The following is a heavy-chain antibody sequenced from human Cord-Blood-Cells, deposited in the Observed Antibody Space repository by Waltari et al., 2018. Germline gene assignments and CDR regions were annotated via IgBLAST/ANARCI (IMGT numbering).Heavy chain of an antibody. CDR1: GGAFTSHA. J-gene: IGHJ4*02. CDR2: IIPIFGTA. Sequence: QVQLVLSGAEVKNPGSSVKVSCKAAGGAFTSHAIRVVRQAPGQGLEWMGGIIPIFGTANYAQKFQGRVTITADKSTSTAYMELSSLRSEDTAVYYCARDISSGWYRLFDYWGQGTLVTVSS. D-gene: IGHD6-19*01. V-gene: IGHV1-69*06. CDR3: ARDISSGWYRLFDY.